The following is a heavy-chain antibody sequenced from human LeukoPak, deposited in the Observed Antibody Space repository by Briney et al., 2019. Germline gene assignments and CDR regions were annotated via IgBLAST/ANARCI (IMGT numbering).Heavy chain of an antibody. CDR3: AREAVTPGGNWFNP. CDR1: GGSISSGDYY. CDR2: IYYSGST. D-gene: IGHD3-10*01. J-gene: IGHJ5*02. Sequence: PSQTLSITCTVSGGSISSGDYYWSWIRQPPGKGLEWIGYIYYSGSTYYNPSLKSRVTISVDTSKNQFSLKLSSVTAADTAVYYCAREAVTPGGNWFNPWGQGTLVTVSS. V-gene: IGHV4-30-4*08.